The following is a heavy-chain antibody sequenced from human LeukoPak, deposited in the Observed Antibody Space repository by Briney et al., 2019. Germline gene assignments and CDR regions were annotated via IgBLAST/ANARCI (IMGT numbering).Heavy chain of an antibody. CDR1: GGSFSGYY. CDR3: ARGGRWPYDY. V-gene: IGHV4-34*01. CDR2: INHSGGT. J-gene: IGHJ4*02. Sequence: SETLSLTCAVYGGSFSGYYWSWIRQPPGKGLEWIGEINHSGGTNYNPSLKSRVTISVDTSKNQFSLKLSSVTAADTAVYYCARGGRWPYDYWGQGTLVTVSS. D-gene: IGHD5-24*01.